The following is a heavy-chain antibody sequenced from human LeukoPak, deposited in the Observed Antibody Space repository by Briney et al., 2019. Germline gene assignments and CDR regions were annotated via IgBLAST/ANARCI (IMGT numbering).Heavy chain of an antibody. CDR2: INPNSGGT. V-gene: IGHV1-2*02. Sequence: ASVKVSCKASGYTFTGYYMHWVRQAPGQGLEWMGWINPNSGGTNYAQKFQGRATMTRDTSISTAYMELSRLRSDDTAVYYCARGKEGYCSSTSCYTRLRYYYYYMDVWGKGTTVTVSS. CDR3: ARGKEGYCSSTSCYTRLRYYYYYMDV. J-gene: IGHJ6*03. CDR1: GYTFTGYY. D-gene: IGHD2-2*02.